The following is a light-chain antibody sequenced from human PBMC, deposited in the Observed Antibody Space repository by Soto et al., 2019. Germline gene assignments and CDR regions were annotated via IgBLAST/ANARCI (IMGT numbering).Light chain of an antibody. CDR2: GAS. Sequence: EIVLTQSPATLSLSPGERATLSCRASERIYSAYLGWYQQKPGQAPRLLIHGASTRATGFPARFSGSGSGTDFTLTISSLQSEDFAVYYCQQYNNWPWTFGQGTKV. V-gene: IGKV3-15*01. J-gene: IGKJ1*01. CDR3: QQYNNWPWT. CDR1: ERIYSAY.